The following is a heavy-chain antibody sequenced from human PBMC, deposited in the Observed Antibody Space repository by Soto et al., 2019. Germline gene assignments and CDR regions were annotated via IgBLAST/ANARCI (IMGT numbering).Heavy chain of an antibody. CDR1: GFTFSSYE. D-gene: IGHD3-10*01. Sequence: PGGSLRLSCAASGFTFSSYEMNWVRQAPGKGLEWVSYISSSGSTIYYADSVKGRFTISRDNAKNSLYLQMNSLRAEDTAVYYCARYMVRGLYYFDYWGQGTLVTVSS. CDR3: ARYMVRGLYYFDY. CDR2: ISSSGSTI. V-gene: IGHV3-48*03. J-gene: IGHJ4*02.